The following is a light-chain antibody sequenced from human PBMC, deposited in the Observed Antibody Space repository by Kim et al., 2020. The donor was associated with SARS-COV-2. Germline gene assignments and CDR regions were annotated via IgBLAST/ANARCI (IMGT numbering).Light chain of an antibody. Sequence: DVQMTQSPSSLSASIGDRVPITCRGSQVIRNHVAWYQQKPGKIPELLIFAASTLQSGVPSRFSGRGFGTDFSLTISGLQPEDGGTYYCQKYDRAPLTFGGGTKVDIK. CDR1: QVIRNH. J-gene: IGKJ4*01. V-gene: IGKV1-27*01. CDR2: AAS. CDR3: QKYDRAPLT.